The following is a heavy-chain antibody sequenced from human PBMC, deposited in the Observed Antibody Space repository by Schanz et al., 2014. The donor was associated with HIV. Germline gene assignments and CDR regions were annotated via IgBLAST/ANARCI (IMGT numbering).Heavy chain of an antibody. J-gene: IGHJ6*02. CDR3: ARGEVATIEDKRGDYYYYYTMDV. D-gene: IGHD5-12*01. Sequence: QVKLVQSGAEVKRPGSTVKVSCTASGGTLISTYGFSWARQAPGQGLEWMGGIIPIFGTANYAQKFQDRVHSTAEEPTSTAYMVLRGLRSEDTAVYYCARGEVATIEDKRGDYYYYYTMDVWGQGTTVTVSS. CDR1: GGTLISTYG. CDR2: IIPIFGTA. V-gene: IGHV1-69*01.